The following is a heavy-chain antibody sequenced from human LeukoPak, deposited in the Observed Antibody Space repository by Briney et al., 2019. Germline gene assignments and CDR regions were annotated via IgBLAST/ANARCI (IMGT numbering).Heavy chain of an antibody. CDR2: IYTSGNT. D-gene: IGHD1/OR15-1a*01. V-gene: IGHV4-4*07. CDR3: ARSEQYGYLDY. Sequence: SETLSLTCTVSGGSFTIYYWSWIRQPAGKGLEWIGRIYTSGNTNYNPSLKSQVTISVDTSKNQFSLKLSSVTAADTAVYYCARSEQYGYLDYWGQGTLVTVSS. CDR1: GGSFTIYY. J-gene: IGHJ4*02.